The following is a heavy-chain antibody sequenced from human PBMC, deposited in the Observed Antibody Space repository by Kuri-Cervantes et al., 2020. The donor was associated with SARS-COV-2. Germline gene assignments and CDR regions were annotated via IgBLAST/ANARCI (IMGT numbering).Heavy chain of an antibody. D-gene: IGHD1-14*01. CDR1: GFTFSSYG. CDR3: NRGLETGSNVY. J-gene: IGHJ4*02. CDR2: IKSKADDGTT. Sequence: GGSLRLSCAASGFTFSSYGMHWVRQAPGKGLEWVGRIKSKADDGTTDYAAPVKVRFTISRYDSKNTLYMQMNSLKTADTAVYYCNRGLETGSNVYWGQGTLVTVSS. V-gene: IGHV3-15*01.